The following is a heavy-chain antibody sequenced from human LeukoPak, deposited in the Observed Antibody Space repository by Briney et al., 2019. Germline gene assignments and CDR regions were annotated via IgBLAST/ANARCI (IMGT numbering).Heavy chain of an antibody. CDR1: GFTVSSTY. CDR3: GLGADVSGYRSLDY. CDR2: LYIGGMT. Sequence: GGSLRLSCAASGFTVSSTYLSWVGQAPGKGLEGVSVLYIGGMTYYADSVKDRITISRATVKNTLYLQMNGMSAEDTAVYYCGLGADVSGYRSLDYWGQGTLVTVSS. V-gene: IGHV3-66*01. J-gene: IGHJ4*02. D-gene: IGHD3-22*01.